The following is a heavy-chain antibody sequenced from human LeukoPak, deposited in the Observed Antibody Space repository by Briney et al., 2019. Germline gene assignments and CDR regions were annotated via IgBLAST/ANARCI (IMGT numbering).Heavy chain of an antibody. CDR1: GFTFSSYG. CDR2: IRYDGINK. V-gene: IGHV3-30*02. J-gene: IGHJ6*03. D-gene: IGHD3-3*01. Sequence: PGGSLRLSCAASGFTFSSYGMHWVRQAPGRGLEWVAFIRYDGINKYYADSVKGRFTISRDNSKNTLYLQMNSLRAEDTAVYYCAKRLGFWSGYPLDDYYYYMDVWGKGTTVTVSS. CDR3: AKRLGFWSGYPLDDYYYYMDV.